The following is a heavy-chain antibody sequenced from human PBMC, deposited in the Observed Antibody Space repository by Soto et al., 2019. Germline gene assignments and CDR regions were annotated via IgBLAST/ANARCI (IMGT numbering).Heavy chain of an antibody. V-gene: IGHV4-30-4*01. CDR3: ARGGQYCISTSCYGFDP. J-gene: IGHJ5*02. CDR2: IYYSGST. CDR1: GDSISSGDYY. Sequence: SETLSLTCTVSGDSISSGDYYWSWIRQPPGKGLEWIGYIYYSGSTYYNPSLKSRVTISVDTSKNQFSLKLSSVTAADTAVYYCARGGQYCISTSCYGFDPWGQGTLVTVSS. D-gene: IGHD2-2*01.